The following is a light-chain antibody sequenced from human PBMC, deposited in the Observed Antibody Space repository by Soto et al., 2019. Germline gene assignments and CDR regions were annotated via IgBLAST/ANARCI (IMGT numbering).Light chain of an antibody. CDR2: LSS. CDR3: MQTLQTPPWT. CDR1: QSLLHSSGYNF. J-gene: IGKJ1*01. V-gene: IGKV2-28*01. Sequence: DIVMTQSPLSLPVTPGEPASISCRSSQSLLHSSGYNFLDWYLQKPGQSPELLIYLSSNRASGVPDRVSGSGSGTDFTLKISRVEAEDFGVYYCMQTLQTPPWTFGRGTKVEIK.